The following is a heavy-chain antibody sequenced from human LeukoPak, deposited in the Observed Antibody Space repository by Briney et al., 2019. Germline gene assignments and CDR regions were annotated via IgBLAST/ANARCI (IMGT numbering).Heavy chain of an antibody. CDR1: GGSFSGYY. CDR2: INHSGST. D-gene: IGHD2-2*01. J-gene: IGHJ5*02. V-gene: IGHV4-34*01. Sequence: SETLSLTCAVYGGSFSGYYWSWIRHPPGKGLEWIGEINHSGSTNYNPTLTSRVTISVDTSKNQFSLKLRSVTAADTAVYYCAGGRIVVVPAGNWFDPCGQGTLVTVSS. CDR3: AGGRIVVVPAGNWFDP.